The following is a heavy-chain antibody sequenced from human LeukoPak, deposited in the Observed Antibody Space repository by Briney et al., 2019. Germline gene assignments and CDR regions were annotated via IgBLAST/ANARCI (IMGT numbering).Heavy chain of an antibody. CDR1: GFTFSSYS. J-gene: IGHJ4*02. V-gene: IGHV3-21*04. D-gene: IGHD3-10*01. CDR2: ISSSSSYI. CDR3: ARYDGGSGPFDY. Sequence: GGSLRLSCAASGFTFSSYSMNWVRQAPGKGLEWVSSISSSSSYIYYADSVKGRFTISRDNSKNTLYLQINSLRAEDTAVYYCARYDGGSGPFDYWGQGTLVTVSS.